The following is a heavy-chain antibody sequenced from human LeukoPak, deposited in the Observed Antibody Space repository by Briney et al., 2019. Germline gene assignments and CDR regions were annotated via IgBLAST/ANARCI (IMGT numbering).Heavy chain of an antibody. V-gene: IGHV4-59*01. J-gene: IGHJ4*02. CDR1: GASISSYY. Sequence: SETLSLTCTVSGASISSYYWSWIRQPPGKGLEWIGYIYDSGSTNYNPSLKSRVTTSVDTSKNQVSLNLSSVTAADTALYYCARVKGGSLYYFDHWGQGTLVTVSS. CDR3: ARVKGGSLYYFDH. D-gene: IGHD2-15*01. CDR2: IYDSGST.